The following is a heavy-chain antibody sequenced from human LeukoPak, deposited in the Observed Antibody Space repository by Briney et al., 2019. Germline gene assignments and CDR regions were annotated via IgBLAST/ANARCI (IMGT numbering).Heavy chain of an antibody. CDR3: AKAGGGSCYSRIDS. D-gene: IGHD2-15*01. CDR1: GFTFSSYS. CDR2: ISSSSSTI. J-gene: IGHJ4*02. Sequence: GGSLRLSCAASGFTFSSYSMNWVRQAPGKGLEWVSYISSSSSTIYYAGSVKGRSTISRDNSKNTLYLQMDSLTAEDTAVYYCAKAGGGSCYSRIDSWGQGTLVTVSS. V-gene: IGHV3-48*01.